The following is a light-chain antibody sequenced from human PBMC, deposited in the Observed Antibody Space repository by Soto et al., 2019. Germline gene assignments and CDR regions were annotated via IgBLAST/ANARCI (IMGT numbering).Light chain of an antibody. J-gene: IGKJ5*01. V-gene: IGKV3-11*01. CDR2: DAT. CDR3: QLRRNWPIT. CDR1: QGVSRH. Sequence: EIVLTQYPGTLSLSPGERATLSSRASQGVSRHLAWYQQKPGQAPRLLIYDATTRATGIPARFSGSGSGTDFTLTISSLEPEDFAVYYCQLRRNWPITFGQGTRLEIK.